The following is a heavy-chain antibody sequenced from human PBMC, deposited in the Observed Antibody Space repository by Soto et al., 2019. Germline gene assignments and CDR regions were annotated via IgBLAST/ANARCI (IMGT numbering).Heavy chain of an antibody. J-gene: IGHJ6*02. D-gene: IGHD3-3*01. CDR1: DGSFTGFH. V-gene: IGHV4-34*01. CDR3: ARGVPFGHYSMDV. CDR2: IKHSGST. Sequence: SETLSLTCAVYDGSFTGFHWTWIRRPPGKGLEWIGEIKHSGSTNYNPSLTRRVTISVDTSKNQFSLKLNSVTAADTAVYYCARGVPFGHYSMDVWGQGTTVTASS.